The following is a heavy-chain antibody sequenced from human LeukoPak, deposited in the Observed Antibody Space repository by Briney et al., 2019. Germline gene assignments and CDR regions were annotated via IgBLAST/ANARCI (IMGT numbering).Heavy chain of an antibody. CDR3: ASGPGAGTLVCGMDV. Sequence: GASVKVSCKASGYTFTSYGISWVRQAPGQGLEWMGWISAYNGNTNYAQKLQGRVTMTTDTSTSTAYMELRSLRSDDTAVYYCASGPGAGTLVCGMDVWGQGTTVTVSS. CDR2: ISAYNGNT. J-gene: IGHJ6*02. CDR1: GYTFTSYG. D-gene: IGHD6-19*01. V-gene: IGHV1-18*01.